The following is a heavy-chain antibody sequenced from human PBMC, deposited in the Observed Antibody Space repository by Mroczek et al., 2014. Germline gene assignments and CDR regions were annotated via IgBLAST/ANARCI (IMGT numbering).Heavy chain of an antibody. J-gene: IGHJ4*02. CDR3: AKDYSFSSYFTY. CDR1: GFTFSNHG. CDR2: ISSDGSNK. V-gene: IGHV3-30*18. D-gene: IGHD6-6*01. Sequence: ESGGGVVQPGRSLRLSCAASGFTFSNHGMHWVRQAPGKGLQWVAVISSDGSNKYSADSLKGRFTISRDNSKNTLYLQMNSLRAEDTAVYYCAKDYSFSSYFTYWGQGTLVTVSS.